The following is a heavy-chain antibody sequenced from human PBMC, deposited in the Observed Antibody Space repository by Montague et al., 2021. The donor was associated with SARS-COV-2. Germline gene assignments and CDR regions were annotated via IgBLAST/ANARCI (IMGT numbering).Heavy chain of an antibody. V-gene: IGHV4-39*01. D-gene: IGHD1-1*01. CDR3: ARHADWMVWTGKLTELEY. Sequence: SETLSLTCTVSGGSISSRNSYGGWVRQSPGKGLEWIGTISYSGKTYHNPSLGSQVTMSVDTSKSQFSLKLASVTAADTAVYYCARHADWMVWTGKLTELEYWGKGTLVTVSS. J-gene: IGHJ4*02. CDR1: GGSISSRNSY. CDR2: ISYSGKT.